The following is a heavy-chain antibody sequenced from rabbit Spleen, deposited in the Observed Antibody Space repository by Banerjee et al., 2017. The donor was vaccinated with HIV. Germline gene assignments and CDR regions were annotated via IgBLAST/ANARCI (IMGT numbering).Heavy chain of an antibody. V-gene: IGHV1S45*01. CDR1: GLDFSNSYW. CDR3: ARMAGPSAYLWPYYFNL. CDR2: IYTGSSGTT. J-gene: IGHJ4*01. D-gene: IGHD1-1*01. Sequence: QKQLVEYGGDLVQPEGSLTLTCKASGLDFSNSYWICWVRQAPGKGLEWIACIYTGSSGTTYYASWARGRFTISETSSTTVTLQMTSLTVSDTATYFRARMAGPSAYLWPYYFNLWGPGTLVTVS.